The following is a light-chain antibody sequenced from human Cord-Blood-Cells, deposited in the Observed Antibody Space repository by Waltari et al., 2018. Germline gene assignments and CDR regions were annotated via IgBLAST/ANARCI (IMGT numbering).Light chain of an antibody. Sequence: TQSPATLSLSPGERATLSCRASQSVSSYLAWYQQKPGQAPRLLIYDASNRATGIPARFSGSGSGTDFTLTISSLETEDFAVYYCQQRSNWTPLTFGGGTKVEIK. CDR1: QSVSSY. V-gene: IGKV3-11*01. J-gene: IGKJ4*01. CDR2: DAS. CDR3: QQRSNWTPLT.